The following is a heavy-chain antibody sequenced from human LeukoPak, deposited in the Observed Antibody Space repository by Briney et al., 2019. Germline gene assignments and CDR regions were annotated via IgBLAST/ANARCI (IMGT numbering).Heavy chain of an antibody. CDR3: AREPQYYYGSGTHEGPHFDY. CDR1: GFTFCSYW. D-gene: IGHD3-10*01. Sequence: PGGSLRLSCAASGFTFCSYWMSWVRQAPGKGLEWVANIKQDGSEKYYVDSVKGRFTISRDNAKNSLYLQMNSLRAEDTAAYYCAREPQYYYGSGTHEGPHFDYWGQGTLVTVSS. CDR2: IKQDGSEK. V-gene: IGHV3-7*01. J-gene: IGHJ4*02.